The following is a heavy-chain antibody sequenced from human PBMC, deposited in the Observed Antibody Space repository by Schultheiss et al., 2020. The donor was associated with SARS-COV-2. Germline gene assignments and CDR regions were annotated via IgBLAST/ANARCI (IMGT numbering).Heavy chain of an antibody. J-gene: IGHJ5*02. CDR1: GYSFTSYW. CDR2: IYPGDSDT. CDR3: AGSWDGATTVNWFDP. D-gene: IGHD4-11*01. V-gene: IGHV5-51*01. Sequence: GESLKISCKGSGYSFTSYWIGWVRQMPGKGLEWMGIIYPGDSDTRYSPSFQGQVTISADKSISTAYLQWSSLKASDTAMYYCAGSWDGATTVNWFDPWGQGTLVTVSS.